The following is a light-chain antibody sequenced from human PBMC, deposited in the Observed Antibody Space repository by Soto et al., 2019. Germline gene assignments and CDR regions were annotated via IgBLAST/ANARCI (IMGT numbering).Light chain of an antibody. CDR1: QSVSSTY. V-gene: IGKV3-20*01. CDR3: ERYDISPFP. CDR2: GAS. Sequence: EIVLTQSPGTLSLSPGERATLSCRASQSVSSTYLAWYQQKPGQAPRLHIYGASSRATGIPDRFSGSGSGTDFTLTISRLEPEEFAVYYCERYDISPFPFGQGTKLEIK. J-gene: IGKJ2*01.